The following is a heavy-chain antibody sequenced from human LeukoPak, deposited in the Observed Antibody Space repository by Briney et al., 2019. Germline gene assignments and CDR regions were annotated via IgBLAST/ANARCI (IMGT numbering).Heavy chain of an antibody. CDR1: GYTFTSYY. CDR2: INPRGGST. CDR3: ARDGYYYDSSGYYDY. V-gene: IGHV1-46*01. J-gene: IGHJ4*02. Sequence: ASVKVSCKACGYTFTSYYMHWVRQAPGQGLEWMGIINPRGGSTSYAQKFQGRVTMTRDTSTSTVYMELSSLRSEDTAVYYCARDGYYYDSSGYYDYWGQGTLVTVSS. D-gene: IGHD3-22*01.